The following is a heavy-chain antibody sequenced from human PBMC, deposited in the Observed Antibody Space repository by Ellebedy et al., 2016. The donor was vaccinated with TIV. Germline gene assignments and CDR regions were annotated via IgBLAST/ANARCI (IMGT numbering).Heavy chain of an antibody. CDR3: ARVMVGVATFDY. CDR2: IYSGGDT. J-gene: IGHJ4*02. V-gene: IGHV3-53*01. D-gene: IGHD2-15*01. Sequence: GESLKISCTASGFTVGNNYMNWLRQAPGKGLEWVSLIYSGGDTVYADSVKGRFTISRDSAKNSLYLQMNSLRAEDTAVYYCARVMVGVATFDYWGQGTLVTVSS. CDR1: GFTVGNNY.